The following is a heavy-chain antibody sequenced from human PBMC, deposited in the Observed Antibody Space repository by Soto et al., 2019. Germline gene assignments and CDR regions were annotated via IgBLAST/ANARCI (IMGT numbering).Heavy chain of an antibody. CDR1: GFTFSSYV. D-gene: IGHD3-10*02. Sequence: EVQLLESGGGLVQPGGSLRLSCVASGFTFSSYVMNWVRQAPGQGLEWVSAISGSGASTFYPDSVKGRFSISRDNSKNMVYPQMDSLRAEDTAVYYCAKHRNHLPMSLFDYWGQGALVIVSS. J-gene: IGHJ4*02. CDR2: ISGSGAST. V-gene: IGHV3-23*01. CDR3: AKHRNHLPMSLFDY.